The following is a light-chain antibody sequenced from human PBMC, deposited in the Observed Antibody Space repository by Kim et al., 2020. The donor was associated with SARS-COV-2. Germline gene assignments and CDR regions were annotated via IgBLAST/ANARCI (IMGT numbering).Light chain of an antibody. J-gene: IGKJ4*01. CDR3: QQYNNWPALT. Sequence: SPGERATRSCRARQRVSSNLAWYQQKPGEAPRLLIYGASTRATGITARFSGSGSGTEFTLTISSLQSEDFAVYYCQQYNNWPALTFGGGTKVDIK. CDR1: QRVSSN. V-gene: IGKV3-15*01. CDR2: GAS.